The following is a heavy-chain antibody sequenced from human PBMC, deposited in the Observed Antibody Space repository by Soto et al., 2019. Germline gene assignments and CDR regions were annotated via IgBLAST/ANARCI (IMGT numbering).Heavy chain of an antibody. J-gene: IGHJ4*02. CDR3: ASDSIAVAGTFDY. CDR2: IYYSGST. CDR1: GGSISSYY. D-gene: IGHD6-19*01. V-gene: IGHV4-59*01. Sequence: PSETLSLTCTVSGGSISSYYWSWIRQPPGKGLEWIGYIYYSGSTNYNPSLKSRVTISVDTSKNQFSLKLSSVTAADTAVYYCASDSIAVAGTFDYWGQGTLVTVSS.